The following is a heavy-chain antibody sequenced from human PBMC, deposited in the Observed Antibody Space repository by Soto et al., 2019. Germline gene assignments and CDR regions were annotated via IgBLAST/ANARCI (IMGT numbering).Heavy chain of an antibody. CDR3: ARARDCSGGSCYSYYYYGMDV. Sequence: PSETLSLTCAVSGGSISSSNWWSWVRQPPGKGLEWIGEINHSGSTNYNPSLKSRVTISVDTSKNQFSLKLSSVTAADTAVYYCARARDCSGGSCYSYYYYGMDVWGQGTTVTVSS. CDR2: INHSGST. D-gene: IGHD2-15*01. CDR1: GGSISSSNW. J-gene: IGHJ6*02. V-gene: IGHV4-4*02.